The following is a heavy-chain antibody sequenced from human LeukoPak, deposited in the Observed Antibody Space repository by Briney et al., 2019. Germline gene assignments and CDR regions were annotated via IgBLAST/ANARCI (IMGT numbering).Heavy chain of an antibody. CDR2: IYHSGST. D-gene: IGHD4-17*01. J-gene: IGHJ3*02. CDR3: ARDGDYLGDAFDI. V-gene: IGHV4-38-2*02. CDR1: GYSISSGYY. Sequence: SETLSLTCTVSGYSISSGYYWGWIRQPPGKGLEWIGSIYHSGSTYYNPSLKSRVTISVDTSKNQFSLKLSSVTAADTAVYYCARDGDYLGDAFDIWGQGTMVTVSS.